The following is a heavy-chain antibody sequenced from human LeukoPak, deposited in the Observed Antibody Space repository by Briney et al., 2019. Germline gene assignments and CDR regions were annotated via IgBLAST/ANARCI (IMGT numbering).Heavy chain of an antibody. CDR2: ISYDGSNK. CDR3: ARGSYYDSSGYYSN. CDR1: GFTFSSYA. J-gene: IGHJ4*02. V-gene: IGHV3-30-3*01. D-gene: IGHD3-22*01. Sequence: GRSLRLSCAASGFTFSSYAMHWVRQAPGKGLEWVAVISYDGSNKYYADSVKGRFTISRDNSKNTLYLQMNSLRAEDTAVYYRARGSYYDSSGYYSNWGQGTLVTVSS.